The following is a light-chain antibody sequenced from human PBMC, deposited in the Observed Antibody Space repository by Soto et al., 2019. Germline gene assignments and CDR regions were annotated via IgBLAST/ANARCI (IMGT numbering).Light chain of an antibody. Sequence: QSVLTQPPSVSGAPGQRVTISCTGSSSNIGAGYDVHWYQQLPGTAPKLLIYGNSNRPSGVPDRFSGSKSGTSASLAITGLQAEDEADYYCQSYDSSLSGSVSGGGTQLTVL. J-gene: IGLJ7*01. CDR1: SSNIGAGYD. V-gene: IGLV1-40*01. CDR3: QSYDSSLSGSV. CDR2: GNS.